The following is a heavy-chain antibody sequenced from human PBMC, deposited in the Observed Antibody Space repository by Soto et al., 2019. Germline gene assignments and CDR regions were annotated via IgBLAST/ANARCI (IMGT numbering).Heavy chain of an antibody. CDR1: GFTFSGSA. CDR2: IRSKANSYAT. J-gene: IGHJ4*02. CDR3: TTLADYFIGALDN. D-gene: IGHD4-17*01. V-gene: IGHV3-73*01. Sequence: PGGSLRLSCAASGFTFSGSAMHWVRQASGKGLEWVGRIRSKANSYATAYAASVTGRFTISRDDSKNTAYLQMNSLKAEDTAVYYRTTLADYFIGALDNWAQQTLVTLSS.